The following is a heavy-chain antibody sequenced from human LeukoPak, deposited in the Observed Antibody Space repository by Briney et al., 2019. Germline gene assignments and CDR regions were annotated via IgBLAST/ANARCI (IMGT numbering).Heavy chain of an antibody. CDR3: ARRIAVAGFVFDY. Sequence: SGGSLRLSCAASGFTFSDYYMSWIRQAPGKGLEWVSYISSSGSTIYYADSVKGRFTISRDNAKNSLYLQMNSLRAEDTAVYYCARRIAVAGFVFDYWGQGTLVTVSS. CDR1: GFTFSDYY. D-gene: IGHD6-19*01. V-gene: IGHV3-11*01. CDR2: ISSSGSTI. J-gene: IGHJ4*02.